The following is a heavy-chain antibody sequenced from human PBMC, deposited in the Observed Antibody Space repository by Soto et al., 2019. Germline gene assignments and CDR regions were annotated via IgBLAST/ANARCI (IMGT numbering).Heavy chain of an antibody. D-gene: IGHD3-9*01. CDR3: VRFWPPPFSDALTDYTDAFGY. CDR1: GGSISSGGYS. CDR2: ISYSGTT. V-gene: IGHV4-30-2*03. J-gene: IGHJ4*02. Sequence: SETLSLTCAVSGGSISSGGYSWSWIRQPPGKGLEWIGNISYSGTTYYNPTLKSRLIITVDTSKSQFSLKLSSVTAADTAVNYCVRFWPPPFSDALTDYTDAFGYWGQGTLVTVSS.